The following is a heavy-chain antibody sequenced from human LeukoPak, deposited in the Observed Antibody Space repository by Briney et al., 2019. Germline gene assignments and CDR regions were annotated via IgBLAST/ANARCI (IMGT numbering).Heavy chain of an antibody. CDR1: GFTVSSNY. D-gene: IGHD1-1*01. CDR3: AKDRELEPTPDFDY. V-gene: IGHV3-53*01. CDR2: IYSGGST. Sequence: GGSLRLSCAASGFTVSSNYMSWVRQAPGKGLEWVSVIYSGGSTYYADSVKGRFTISRDNSKNTLYLQMNSLRAEDTAVYYCAKDRELEPTPDFDYWGQGTLVTVSS. J-gene: IGHJ4*02.